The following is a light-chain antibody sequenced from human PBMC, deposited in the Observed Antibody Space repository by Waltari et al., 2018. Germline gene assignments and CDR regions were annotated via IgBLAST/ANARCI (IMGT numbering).Light chain of an antibody. J-gene: IGKJ2*01. CDR3: QQYASYWYT. Sequence: DIQMTQSPSTLSASIGDRVTITCRASRSITTWVAWYQQKPGKAPKLLIHTASRLESGVPSRFSGSGSGTDFTLTISSLQPDDFATYYCQQYASYWYTFGQGTKL. V-gene: IGKV1-5*03. CDR2: TAS. CDR1: RSITTW.